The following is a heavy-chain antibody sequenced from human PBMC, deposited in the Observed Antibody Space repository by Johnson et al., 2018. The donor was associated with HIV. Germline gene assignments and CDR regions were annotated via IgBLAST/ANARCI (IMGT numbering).Heavy chain of an antibody. Sequence: QVQLVESGGGVVQPGRSLRLSCAASGFTFSSYGMHWVRQAPGKGLEWMAVISYDGSNKYYADSVKGRFTISRDKSKNPLYLQMNSLSAEDTAVYYCARDPEIVVVIEHDAFDIWGHGTMVTVSS. V-gene: IGHV3-30*19. J-gene: IGHJ3*02. CDR2: ISYDGSNK. D-gene: IGHD3-22*01. CDR3: ARDPEIVVVIEHDAFDI. CDR1: GFTFSSYG.